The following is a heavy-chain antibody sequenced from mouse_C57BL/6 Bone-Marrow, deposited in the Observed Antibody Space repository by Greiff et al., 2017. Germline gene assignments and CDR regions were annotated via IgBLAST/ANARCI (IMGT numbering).Heavy chain of an antibody. CDR3: ARRGDGKDWYFDV. Sequence: EVMLVESGGDLVKPGGSLKLSCAASGFTFSSYGMSWVRQTPDKRLEWVATISSGGSYTYYPDSVKGRFTISRDNAKNTLYLQMSSLKSEDTAMYYCARRGDGKDWYFDVWGKGTTVTVSS. CDR1: GFTFSSYG. V-gene: IGHV5-6*02. CDR2: ISSGGSYT. J-gene: IGHJ1*03.